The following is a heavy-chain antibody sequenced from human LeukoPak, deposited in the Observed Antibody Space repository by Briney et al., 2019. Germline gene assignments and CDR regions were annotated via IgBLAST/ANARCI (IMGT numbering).Heavy chain of an antibody. J-gene: IGHJ4*02. CDR3: ARGDTHLTTVHY. V-gene: IGHV3-21*01. CDR1: GFTFSSYS. Sequence: GGSLRLSCAASGFTFSSYSMNWARQAPGKGLEWVSSISSSSSYIYYADSVKGRFTISRDNAKNSLYLQMNSLRAEDTAVYYCARGDTHLTTVHYWGQGTLVTVSS. D-gene: IGHD3-10*01. CDR2: ISSSSSYI.